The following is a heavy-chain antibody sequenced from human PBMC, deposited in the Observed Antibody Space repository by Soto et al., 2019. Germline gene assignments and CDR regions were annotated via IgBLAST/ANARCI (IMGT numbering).Heavy chain of an antibody. D-gene: IGHD3-10*01. Sequence: ASVKVSWKASGYTFTSYYMHWVRQAPGQGLEWMGIINPSGGSTSYAQKFQGRVTMTRDTSTSTVYMELSSLRSEDTAVYYCARASYYYGSGSYSLVPAYFAYWGQGTLVTVSS. V-gene: IGHV1-46*01. J-gene: IGHJ4*02. CDR1: GYTFTSYY. CDR2: INPSGGST. CDR3: ARASYYYGSGSYSLVPAYFAY.